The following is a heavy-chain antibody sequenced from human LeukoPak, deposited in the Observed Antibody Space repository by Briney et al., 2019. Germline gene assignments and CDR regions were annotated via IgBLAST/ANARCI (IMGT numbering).Heavy chain of an antibody. V-gene: IGHV4-34*01. J-gene: IGHJ4*02. CDR2: INHSGST. Sequence: KPSETLSLTCAVYGGSFSGYYWSWIRQPPGKGLEWIGEINHSGSTNYNPSLKSRVTISVDTSKNQFSLKLSSVTAADTAVYYCARGRGYYDYVWGSYRSNFDYWGQGTLVTVSS. CDR1: GGSFSGYY. D-gene: IGHD3-16*02. CDR3: ARGRGYYDYVWGSYRSNFDY.